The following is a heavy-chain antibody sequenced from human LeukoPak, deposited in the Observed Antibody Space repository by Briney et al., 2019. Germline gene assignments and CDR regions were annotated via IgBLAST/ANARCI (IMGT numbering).Heavy chain of an antibody. V-gene: IGHV1-24*01. Sequence: ASVKVSCKVSGYTLTELSIHWVRQAPGKGLEWVGGFDPEYGNTSYAQKIHGRVNMTELTSTDTAYKDRTRLRSEDTAVYYCATDPATLFDPWGQGTLVTVSS. CDR2: FDPEYGNT. D-gene: IGHD2-15*01. CDR3: ATDPATLFDP. J-gene: IGHJ5*02. CDR1: GYTLTELS.